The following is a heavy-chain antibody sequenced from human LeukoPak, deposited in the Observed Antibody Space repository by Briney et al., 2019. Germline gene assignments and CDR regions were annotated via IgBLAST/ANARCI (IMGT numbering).Heavy chain of an antibody. Sequence: GGSLRLSCAVSGFTFSSYEMNWVRQAPGKGLEWVSYISSSGSTIYYADSVKGRFTIARDNAKNSLYLQMNSLGAEDTAVYYCARDYFDSSGYYYPDAFDIWGQGTMVTVSS. V-gene: IGHV3-48*03. CDR2: ISSSGSTI. CDR1: GFTFSSYE. CDR3: ARDYFDSSGYYYPDAFDI. J-gene: IGHJ3*02. D-gene: IGHD3-22*01.